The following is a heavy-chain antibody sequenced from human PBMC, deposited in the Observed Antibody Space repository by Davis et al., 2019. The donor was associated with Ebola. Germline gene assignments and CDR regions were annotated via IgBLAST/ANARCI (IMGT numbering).Heavy chain of an antibody. V-gene: IGHV4-34*01. J-gene: IGHJ4*02. CDR1: GGSFSGYY. CDR3: ARMKGKYSPPGFV. Sequence: MPSETLSLTCAVYGGSFSGYYWSWIRQPPGKGLEWIGEINHSGSTNYNPSLKSRVTISVDTSKNQFSLKLSSVTAADTAVYYCARMKGKYSPPGFVWGQGTLVTVSS. CDR2: INHSGST. D-gene: IGHD2-15*01.